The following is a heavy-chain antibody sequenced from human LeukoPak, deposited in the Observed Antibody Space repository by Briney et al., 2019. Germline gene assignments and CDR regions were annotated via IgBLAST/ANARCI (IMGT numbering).Heavy chain of an antibody. CDR1: GYTFTGYY. CDR2: INPNSGGT. V-gene: IGHV1-2*02. CDR3: ARVYCSSTSCYGALDY. Sequence: GASVKVSRKASGYTFTGYYMHWVRQAPGQGLEWMGWINPNSGGTNYAQKFQGRVTMTRDTSISTAYMELSRLRSDDTAVYYCARVYCSSTSCYGALDYWGQGTLVTVSS. J-gene: IGHJ4*02. D-gene: IGHD2-2*01.